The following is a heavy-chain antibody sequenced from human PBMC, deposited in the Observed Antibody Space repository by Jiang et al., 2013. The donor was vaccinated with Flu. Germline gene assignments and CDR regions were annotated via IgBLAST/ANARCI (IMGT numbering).Heavy chain of an antibody. J-gene: IGHJ5*02. CDR3: ARRQYSSSPLDP. V-gene: IGHV4-59*08. CDR1: GGSISSYY. Sequence: GLVKPSETLSLTCTVSGGSISSYYWSWIRQPPGKGLEWIGYIYYSGSTNYNPSLKSRVTISVDTSKNQFSLKLSSVTAADTAVYYCARRQYSSSPLDPWGQGTLVTVSS. CDR2: IYYSGST. D-gene: IGHD6-13*01.